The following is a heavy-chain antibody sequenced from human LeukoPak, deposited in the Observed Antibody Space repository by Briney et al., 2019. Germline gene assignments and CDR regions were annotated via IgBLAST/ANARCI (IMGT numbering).Heavy chain of an antibody. V-gene: IGHV3-21*01. J-gene: IGHJ4*02. Sequence: PGGSLRLSCAASGFPFSDYDMNWVRQAPGKGLEWVSSISSSSSYIYYADSVKGRFTISRDNAKNSLYLQMNSLRAEDTAVYYCARERGNYDILTGYRNWGQGTLVTVSS. CDR2: ISSSSSYI. D-gene: IGHD3-9*01. CDR1: GFPFSDYD. CDR3: ARERGNYDILTGYRN.